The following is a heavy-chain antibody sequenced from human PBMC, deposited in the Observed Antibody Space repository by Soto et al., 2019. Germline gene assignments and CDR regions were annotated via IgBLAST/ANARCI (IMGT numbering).Heavy chain of an antibody. D-gene: IGHD2-15*01. Sequence: EVQLLESGGGLVQPGGSLRLSCAASGFTFSSYTMTWVRQAPGKGLEWVAAIGSSGGNTDYADSVKGRFTISRDNSKNMLYLQMSSLRAEDTAVYYCAKDGGSSYYYYMDVWGKGTTLTVSS. J-gene: IGHJ6*03. CDR3: AKDGGSSYYYYMDV. V-gene: IGHV3-23*01. CDR1: GFTFSSYT. CDR2: IGSSGGNT.